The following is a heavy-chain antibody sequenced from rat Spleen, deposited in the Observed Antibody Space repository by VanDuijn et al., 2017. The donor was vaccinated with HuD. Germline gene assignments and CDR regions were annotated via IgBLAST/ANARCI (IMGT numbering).Heavy chain of an antibody. V-gene: IGHV5-29*01. J-gene: IGHJ2*01. CDR1: GFTFNEFY. CDR2: ISYDGSST. CDR3: AHYE. Sequence: EVQLVESDGGLVQPGRSLKLSCAASGFTFNEFYMAWVRQAPTKGLEWVATISYDGSSTYYRDSVKGRFTISRDNAQSTLYLQMDNLKEEDTAIYYCAHYEWGQGVMVTVSS. D-gene: IGHD1-12*01.